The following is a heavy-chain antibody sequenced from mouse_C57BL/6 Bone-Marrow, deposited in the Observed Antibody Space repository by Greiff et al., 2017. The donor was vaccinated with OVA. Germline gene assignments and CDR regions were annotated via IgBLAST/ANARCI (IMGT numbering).Heavy chain of an antibody. CDR2: GQGLEWIG. CDR3: SEDSAVYYCAVYDGYYESDWYFDV. Sequence: QVHVKQSGPELARPWASVKISCQAFYTFSRRVHFAIRDTNYWMQWVKQRPGQGLEWIGAIYPGNGDTSYNQKFKGKATLTADKSSSTAYMQLSSLTSEDSAVYYCAVYDGYYESDWYFDVWGTGTTVTVSS. D-gene: IGHD2-3*01. J-gene: IGHJ1*03. V-gene: IGHV1-87*01. CDR1: YTFSRRVH.